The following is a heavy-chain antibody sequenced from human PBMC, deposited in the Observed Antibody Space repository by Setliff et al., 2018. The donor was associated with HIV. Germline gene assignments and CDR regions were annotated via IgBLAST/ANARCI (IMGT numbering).Heavy chain of an antibody. D-gene: IGHD2-21*01. V-gene: IGHV3-66*02. Sequence: ETLSLTCTVSGGSISSYYWSWIRQPPGKGLEWVSIIYSGGDAYYSDSLKGRFTISRDNSRNTLYLQMSSLRADDTAVYYCARVVVVIGSQDYFDYWGQGMLVTVSS. CDR3: ARVVVVIGSQDYFDY. CDR1: GGSISSYY. CDR2: IYSGGDA. J-gene: IGHJ4*02.